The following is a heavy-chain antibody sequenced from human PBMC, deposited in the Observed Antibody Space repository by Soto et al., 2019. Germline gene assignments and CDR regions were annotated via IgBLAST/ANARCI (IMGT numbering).Heavy chain of an antibody. CDR3: ARVTGHYYFGMDV. CDR1: GGSISSSNW. D-gene: IGHD3-10*01. Sequence: QVQLQESGPGLVKPSGTLSLTCAVSGGSISSSNWCSWVRPTPGKGLECIGEIYHSGSTTYNPSLKSGFTISVDKSQNPFSLKLSSVTAADTAVYYCARVTGHYYFGMDVWGQGTTVTVSS. V-gene: IGHV4-4*02. CDR2: IYHSGST. J-gene: IGHJ6*02.